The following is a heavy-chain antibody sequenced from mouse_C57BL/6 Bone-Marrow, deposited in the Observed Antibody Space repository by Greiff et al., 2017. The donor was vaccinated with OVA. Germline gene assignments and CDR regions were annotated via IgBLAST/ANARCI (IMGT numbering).Heavy chain of an antibody. V-gene: IGHV5-4*03. J-gene: IGHJ4*01. CDR2: ISDGGSYT. CDR1: GFTFSSYA. Sequence: EVKLVESGGGLVKPGGSLKLSCAASGFTFSSYAMSWVRQTPEKRLEWVATISDGGSYTYYPDNVKGRFTISRDNAKNNLYLQMSHLKSEDTAVYYCASYWDRAMDYWGQGTSVTVSS. D-gene: IGHD4-1*01. CDR3: ASYWDRAMDY.